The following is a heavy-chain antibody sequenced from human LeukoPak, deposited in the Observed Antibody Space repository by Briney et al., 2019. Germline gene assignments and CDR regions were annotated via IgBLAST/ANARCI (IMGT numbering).Heavy chain of an antibody. CDR1: GGTFSSYA. Sequence: SVKVSCKASGGTFSSYATSWVRQAPGQGLEWMGGIIPIFGTANYAQKFQGRVTITADESTSTAYMELSSLRVEDTAVYYCAIDPNWGTHSWGQGVLVTVSS. CDR2: IIPIFGTA. J-gene: IGHJ4*02. CDR3: AIDPNWGTHS. V-gene: IGHV1-69*01. D-gene: IGHD7-27*01.